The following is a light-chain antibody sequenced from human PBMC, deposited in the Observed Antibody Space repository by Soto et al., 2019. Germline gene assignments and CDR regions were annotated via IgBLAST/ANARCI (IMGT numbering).Light chain of an antibody. CDR2: KAS. CDR3: QHYNSYSEA. V-gene: IGKV1-5*03. J-gene: IGKJ1*01. CDR1: QTISSW. Sequence: DFQMTQSPSTLSGSVGDRVTITCRASQTISSWLAWYQQKPGKAPKLLIYKASTLKSGVPSRFSGSGSGTEFTLTISSLQPDDFATYYCQHYNSYSEAFGQGTKV.